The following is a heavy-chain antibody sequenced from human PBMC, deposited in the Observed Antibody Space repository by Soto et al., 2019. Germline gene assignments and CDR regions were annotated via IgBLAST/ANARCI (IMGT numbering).Heavy chain of an antibody. CDR3: ARDGGIAAAGDYYYYGMDV. D-gene: IGHD6-13*01. CDR1: GFTFSSYW. Sequence: LRLSCAASGFTFSSYWMHWVRQAPGKGLVWVSRINSDGSSTSYADSVKGRFTISRDNAKNTLYLQMNSLRAEDTAVYYCARDGGIAAAGDYYYYGMDVWGQGTTVTVSS. V-gene: IGHV3-74*01. CDR2: INSDGSST. J-gene: IGHJ6*02.